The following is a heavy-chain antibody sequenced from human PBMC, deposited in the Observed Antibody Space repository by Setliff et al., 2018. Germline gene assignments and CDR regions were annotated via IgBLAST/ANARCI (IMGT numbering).Heavy chain of an antibody. CDR3: ARDTRDKYDSSGYYLSLDS. CDR2: IIPVFRTA. CDR1: GGTFRTDG. D-gene: IGHD3-22*01. Sequence: ASVKVSCKASGGTFRTDGFSWVRQAPGQGLEWMGRIIPVFRTANYAQKFRGRVTITADEVARTAYMELSTLRSEDTAVYYCARDTRDKYDSSGYYLSLDSWGQGSLVT. J-gene: IGHJ4*02. V-gene: IGHV1-69*13.